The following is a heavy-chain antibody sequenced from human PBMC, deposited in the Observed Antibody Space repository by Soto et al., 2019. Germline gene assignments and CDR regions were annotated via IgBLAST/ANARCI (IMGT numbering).Heavy chain of an antibody. CDR2: IRSKTYGGTT. D-gene: IGHD3-22*01. Sequence: SLRLSCTASGFTFGDYAMSWFRQAPGKGLEWVGFIRSKTYGGTTEYAASVKGRFTITRDDSKSIAYLQMNSLKTEDTAVYYCTRVAYYDHRPVVDYWGQGTLVTVSS. CDR1: GFTFGDYA. CDR3: TRVAYYDHRPVVDY. J-gene: IGHJ4*02. V-gene: IGHV3-49*03.